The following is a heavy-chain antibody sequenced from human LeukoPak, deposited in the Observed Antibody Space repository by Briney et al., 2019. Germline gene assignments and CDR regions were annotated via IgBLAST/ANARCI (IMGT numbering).Heavy chain of an antibody. V-gene: IGHV3-53*01. Sequence: PGGSLRLSCAASGFTVSSNSMSWVRQAPGKGLEWVSVIYSGGSTYYADSVKGRFTISRDNSKNTLYLQMNSLRAEDTAVYYCARDRRYYDSSGYYYYYYGMDVWGQGTTVTVSS. CDR2: IYSGGST. D-gene: IGHD3-22*01. CDR3: ARDRRYYDSSGYYYYYYGMDV. J-gene: IGHJ6*02. CDR1: GFTVSSNS.